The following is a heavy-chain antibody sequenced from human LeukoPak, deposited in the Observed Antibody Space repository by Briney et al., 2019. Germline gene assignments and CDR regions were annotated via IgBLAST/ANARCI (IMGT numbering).Heavy chain of an antibody. V-gene: IGHV3-21*01. D-gene: IGHD6-13*01. CDR2: ISSSSSYI. CDR3: ARDLRDSRSH. Sequence: GGSLRLSCAASGFTFSSYSMNWVRQAPGKGLEWVSSISSSSSYIYYADSVKGRFTISRDNAKNSLYLQVNSLRAEDTAVYYCARDLRDSRSHWGQGTLVTVSS. CDR1: GFTFSSYS. J-gene: IGHJ4*02.